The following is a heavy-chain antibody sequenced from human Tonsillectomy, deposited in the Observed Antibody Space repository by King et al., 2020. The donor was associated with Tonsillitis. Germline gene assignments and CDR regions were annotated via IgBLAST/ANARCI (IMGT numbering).Heavy chain of an antibody. CDR2: IIPILGIA. Sequence: QLVQSGAEVKKPGSSVKVSCKASGGTFSSHAISWVRQAPGQGLEWMGRIIPILGIANYAQKFQGRVTITADKSTSTAYMELSSLRSEDTAVYYCERDRGGGSIDYWGQGTLVIVSS. V-gene: IGHV1-69*09. CDR1: GGTFSSHA. J-gene: IGHJ4*02. CDR3: ERDRGGGSIDY. D-gene: IGHD3-16*01.